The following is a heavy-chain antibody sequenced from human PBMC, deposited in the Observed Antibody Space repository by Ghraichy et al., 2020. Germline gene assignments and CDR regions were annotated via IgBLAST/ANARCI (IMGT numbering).Heavy chain of an antibody. J-gene: IGHJ4*02. V-gene: IGHV4-31*03. Sequence: SETLSLTCTVSGGSISSGGYYWSWIRQHPGKGLEWIGYIYYSGSTYYNPSLKSRVTISVDTFKNQFSLKLSSVTAADTAVYYCARDSITIFGVVDYWGQGTLVTVSS. CDR3: ARDSITIFGVVDY. CDR1: GGSISSGGYY. D-gene: IGHD3-3*01. CDR2: IYYSGST.